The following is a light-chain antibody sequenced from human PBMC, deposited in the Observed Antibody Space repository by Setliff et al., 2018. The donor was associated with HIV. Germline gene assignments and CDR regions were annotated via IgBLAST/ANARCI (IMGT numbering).Light chain of an antibody. CDR3: CSYAGSNIFVV. Sequence: QSALTQPRSVSGSPGQSVTFSCTGSSSDVGAYNYVSWYQQHPGKAPKLIIYDVSKRPSGVPDRFSGSKSGDTASLTISGLQSEDEADYYCCSYAGSNIFVVFGTGTKVTVL. V-gene: IGLV2-11*01. CDR2: DVS. J-gene: IGLJ1*01. CDR1: SSDVGAYNY.